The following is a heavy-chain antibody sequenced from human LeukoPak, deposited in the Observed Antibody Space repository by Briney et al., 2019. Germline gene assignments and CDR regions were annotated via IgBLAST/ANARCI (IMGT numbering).Heavy chain of an antibody. J-gene: IGHJ4*02. Sequence: GGSLRLSCAASGFSFNNYAMSWVRQAPGTGLEWVSAITGSGDDTYHADSVKGRFTISRDNSKNTLYLQMNSLRAEDTAVYYCAKGRSMVQVLDYWGQGTLVTVSS. D-gene: IGHD3-10*01. CDR1: GFSFNNYA. CDR2: ITGSGDDT. V-gene: IGHV3-23*01. CDR3: AKGRSMVQVLDY.